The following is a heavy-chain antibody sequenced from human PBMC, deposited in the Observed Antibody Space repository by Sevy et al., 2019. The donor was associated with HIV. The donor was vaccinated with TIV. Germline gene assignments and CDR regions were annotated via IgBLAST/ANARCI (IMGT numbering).Heavy chain of an antibody. J-gene: IGHJ4*02. Sequence: SETLSLTCTVSGGSISSSSYYWGWIRQPPGKGLEWIGSIYYSGSTYYNPSLKSRVTISVDTSKNQFSLKLSSVTAADTAVYYCARQIGPFDYWGQGTLVTVSS. CDR2: IYYSGST. CDR1: GGSISSSSYY. V-gene: IGHV4-39*01. CDR3: ARQIGPFDY.